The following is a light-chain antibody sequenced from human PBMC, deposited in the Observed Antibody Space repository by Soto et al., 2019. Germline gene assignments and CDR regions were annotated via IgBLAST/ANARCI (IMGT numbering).Light chain of an antibody. CDR2: AAS. V-gene: IGKV1-9*01. Sequence: DVQLTQSPSFLSASVGDRVTITCRASQGISSYLAWYQQKPGKAPKLLIYAASTLQSGVPSRFSGSGSGTEFTLTISSLQPEDFATYSCQQLNSYPLTVGGGTKVDI. J-gene: IGKJ4*01. CDR3: QQLNSYPLT. CDR1: QGISSY.